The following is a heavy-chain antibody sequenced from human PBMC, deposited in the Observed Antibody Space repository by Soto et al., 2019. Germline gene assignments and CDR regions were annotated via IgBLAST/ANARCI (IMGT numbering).Heavy chain of an antibody. V-gene: IGHV3-23*01. CDR1: GSTFSSYA. CDR3: ATLVGATYYYYGMDV. J-gene: IGHJ6*02. CDR2: ISVSGAGT. Sequence: PGGSLRLSCAASGSTFSSYAMSWVRQAPGKGLEWVSGISVSGAGTYYADAVKGRFTISRDNSKNTLYLEMNSLRDEDTAVYYCATLVGATYYYYGMDVWGQGTTVTVSS. D-gene: IGHD1-26*01.